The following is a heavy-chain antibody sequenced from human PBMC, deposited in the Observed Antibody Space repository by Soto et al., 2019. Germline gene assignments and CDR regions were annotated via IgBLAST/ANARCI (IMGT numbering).Heavy chain of an antibody. V-gene: IGHV3-11*01. J-gene: IGHJ6*03. CDR1: GFTFSDYY. Sequence: GGSLRLSCAVSGFTFSDYYMNWIRQAPGKGLEWVSYISSSGSSIYYADSVKGRFTISRDNAKNSLYLQMNSLRAEDTAVYYCARPARGRYYYMDVWGKGTTVTVSS. CDR3: ARPARGRYYYMDV. CDR2: ISSSGSSI.